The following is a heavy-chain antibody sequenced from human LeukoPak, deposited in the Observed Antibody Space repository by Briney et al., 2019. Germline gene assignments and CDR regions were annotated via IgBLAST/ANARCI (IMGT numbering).Heavy chain of an antibody. CDR1: GYTFTSYD. J-gene: IGHJ5*02. CDR3: ARGQQQLFGPDNWFDP. CDR2: MNPNSGNT. Sequence: ASVKVSCKASGYTFTSYDINWVRQATGQGLEWMGWMNPNSGNTGYAQKFQGRVTMTRNTSISTAYMELSSLTSEDTAVYYCARGQQQLFGPDNWFDPWGQGTLVTVSS. V-gene: IGHV1-8*01. D-gene: IGHD6-13*01.